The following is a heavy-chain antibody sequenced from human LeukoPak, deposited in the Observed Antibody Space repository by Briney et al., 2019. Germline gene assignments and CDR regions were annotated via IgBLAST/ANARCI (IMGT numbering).Heavy chain of an antibody. V-gene: IGHV3-7*01. J-gene: IGHJ4*02. CDR1: GLAFSTHW. CDR2: IKEDGSEK. Sequence: GGSLTLSCAASGLAFSTHWMRCVRHAPGKGVEWVANIKEDGSEKSYGDSVKGRFPIFRHHTHNSPYLQMNTLRVEDTAVYYCAKDKVVEPTILDYWGQGTLVTVSS. D-gene: IGHD2-15*01. CDR3: AKDKVVEPTILDY.